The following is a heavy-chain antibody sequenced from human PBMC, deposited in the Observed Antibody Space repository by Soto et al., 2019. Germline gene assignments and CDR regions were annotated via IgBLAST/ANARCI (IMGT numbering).Heavy chain of an antibody. J-gene: IGHJ4*02. D-gene: IGHD4-17*01. CDR1: GGSISSSSYY. CDR3: ARLQPTVTLWYFDY. Sequence: QLQLQESGPGLVKSLETLSLTCAVFGGSISSSSYYWGWIRQPPGKGLEWVGTIYYSGSTYYNPSLKSRVTISGDTSKNQFSLRLSSVTAADTAVYYCARLQPTVTLWYFDYWGQGTLVTVSS. V-gene: IGHV4-39*01. CDR2: IYYSGST.